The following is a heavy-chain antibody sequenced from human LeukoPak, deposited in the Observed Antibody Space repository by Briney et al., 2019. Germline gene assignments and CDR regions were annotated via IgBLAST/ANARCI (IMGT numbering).Heavy chain of an antibody. Sequence: SVKVSCKASGGTFTHSPVSWVRQAPGQGLEWMGGFISIFGATTYAEKFQGRLRITVDESTSTAYMELSSLRSEDTAVYYCARASYDILTIAPSLGWFDPWGQGTLVTVSS. CDR2: FISIFGAT. V-gene: IGHV1-69*13. CDR1: GGTFTHSP. J-gene: IGHJ5*02. D-gene: IGHD3-9*01. CDR3: ARASYDILTIAPSLGWFDP.